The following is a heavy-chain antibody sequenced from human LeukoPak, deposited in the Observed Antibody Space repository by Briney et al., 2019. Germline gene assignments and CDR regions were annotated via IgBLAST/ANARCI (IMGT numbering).Heavy chain of an antibody. CDR3: ARDAVDTANAV. CDR2: INSDGSIT. Sequence: PGGSLRLSCAASGFTFSNYMMHWVRHAPGKGLVWVSHINSDGSITSYADSVKGRYTISRDNAKNTLYLQMNSLRAEDTAVYYCARDAVDTANAVWGQGTTVTVPS. V-gene: IGHV3-74*01. CDR1: GFTFSNYM. J-gene: IGHJ6*02. D-gene: IGHD5-18*01.